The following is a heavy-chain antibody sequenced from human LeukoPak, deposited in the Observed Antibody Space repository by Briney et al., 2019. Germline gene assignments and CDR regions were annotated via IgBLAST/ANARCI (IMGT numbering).Heavy chain of an antibody. D-gene: IGHD6-13*01. CDR2: LRNDGNTK. J-gene: IGHJ4*02. CDR1: GFTFSTYG. V-gene: IGHV3-30*02. Sequence: PGGSLRLSCAASGFTFSTYGMHWVRQAPGKGLEWVAFLRNDGNTKYFADSVRGRFTISRDNSKNTLYLQMNSLRTDDTAVYYCAKTGSSSWGYFDYWGQGTLVTVSS. CDR3: AKTGSSSWGYFDY.